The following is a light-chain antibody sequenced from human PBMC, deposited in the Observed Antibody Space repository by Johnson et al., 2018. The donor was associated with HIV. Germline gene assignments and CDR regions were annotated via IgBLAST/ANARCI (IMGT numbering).Light chain of an antibody. V-gene: IGLV1-51*01. CDR1: SSNIGNNY. J-gene: IGLJ1*01. Sequence: QSVLTQPPSVSAAPGQKVTISCSGSSSNIGNNYVSWYQQLPGTAPKLLIYDNNKRPSGIPDRFSGSKSGTSATLGITGLQTGDEADYYCGRWDSSLSAFVFVTGTKVTVL. CDR3: GRWDSSLSAFV. CDR2: DNN.